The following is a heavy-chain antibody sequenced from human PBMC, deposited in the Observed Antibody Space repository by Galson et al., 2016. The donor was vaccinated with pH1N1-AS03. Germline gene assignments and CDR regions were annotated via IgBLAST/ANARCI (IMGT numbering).Heavy chain of an antibody. CDR2: LRQDQSQT. CDR1: GFTFSTYW. Sequence: SLRLSCAASGFTFSTYWMSWARQAPGKGLEWVANLRQDQSQTYYLDSVKGRFTISRDNAKNSLSLQMDSLRAEDTAIYYCARLGYCDNTTCFFGMDVWGQGTSVIVSS. D-gene: IGHD2/OR15-2a*01. J-gene: IGHJ6*02. V-gene: IGHV3-7*01. CDR3: ARLGYCDNTTCFFGMDV.